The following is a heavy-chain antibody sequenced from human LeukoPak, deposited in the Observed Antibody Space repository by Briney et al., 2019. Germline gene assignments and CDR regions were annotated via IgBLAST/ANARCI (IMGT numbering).Heavy chain of an antibody. CDR1: GFTFSSYW. J-gene: IGHJ4*02. V-gene: IGHV3-7*01. CDR2: IKQDGSEK. Sequence: GGSLRLSCAASGFTFSSYWMSWVRQAPGKGLEWVANIKQDGSEKYYVDSVKGRFTISRDNAKNSLYLQMNSLRAEDTAVYYCARDAQGYDSSGYLPRGVFDYWGQGTLVTVSS. CDR3: ARDAQGYDSSGYLPRGVFDY. D-gene: IGHD3-22*01.